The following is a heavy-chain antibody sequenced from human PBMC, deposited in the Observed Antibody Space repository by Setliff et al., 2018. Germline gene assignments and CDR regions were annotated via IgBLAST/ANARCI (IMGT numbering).Heavy chain of an antibody. D-gene: IGHD1-1*01. CDR2: INANSGGT. CDR1: GYTFTDYY. J-gene: IGHJ5*02. Sequence: ASVKVSCKASGYTFTDYYVHWVRQAPGQGLQWMGWINANSGGTKYAQKFQGRVTMTRDTSISTAYMELSRLSSDDTALYFCAKTKGFVDGGLDPWGQGTLVTVSS. V-gene: IGHV1-2*02. CDR3: AKTKGFVDGGLDP.